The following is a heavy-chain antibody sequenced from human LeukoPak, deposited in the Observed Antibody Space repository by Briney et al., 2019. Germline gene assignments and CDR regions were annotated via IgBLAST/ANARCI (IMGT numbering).Heavy chain of an antibody. CDR2: ISGSGDNT. CDR3: AKASVWTMVRIVSYFDE. D-gene: IGHD3-10*01. J-gene: IGHJ4*02. CDR1: GFTFSSYG. Sequence: GGSLRLSCAASGFTFSSYGMTWVRQAPGKGLEWVSGISGSGDNTWYADSVKGRFTISRDNSKKTLDLQMHSLRAEDTAVYYCAKASVWTMVRIVSYFDEWGQGIQVTVSS. V-gene: IGHV3-23*01.